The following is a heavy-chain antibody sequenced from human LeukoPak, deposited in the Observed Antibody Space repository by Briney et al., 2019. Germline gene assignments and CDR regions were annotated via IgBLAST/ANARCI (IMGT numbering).Heavy chain of an antibody. J-gene: IGHJ4*02. D-gene: IGHD1-7*01. V-gene: IGHV1-24*01. CDR3: ARESHSITGPTKWDYFDY. CDR1: GYTLTELS. CDR2: FDPEDGET. Sequence: ASVKVSCKVSGYTLTELSMHWVRQAPGKGLEWMGGFDPEDGETIYAQKFQGRVTITSDESTSTASMELSSLRSEDTAVYYCARESHSITGPTKWDYFDYWGQGTLVTVSS.